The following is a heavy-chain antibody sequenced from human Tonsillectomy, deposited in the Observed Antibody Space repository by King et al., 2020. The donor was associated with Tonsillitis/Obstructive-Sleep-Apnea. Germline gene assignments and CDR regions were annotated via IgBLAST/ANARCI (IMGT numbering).Heavy chain of an antibody. CDR3: ARDIKPQYSGVYYDAFDI. CDR2: IKEDGSEK. Sequence: VQLVESGGGLVQPGGSLRLSCAASGFTFSSYWMIWLRQAPGKGLEWVANIKEDGSEKSFVDSVRGRFTISRDNAKSSLYLQMNNLRAEDTAVYYCARDIKPQYSGVYYDAFDIWGQGTMVTVSS. CDR1: GFTFSSYW. J-gene: IGHJ3*02. D-gene: IGHD1-26*01. V-gene: IGHV3-7*01.